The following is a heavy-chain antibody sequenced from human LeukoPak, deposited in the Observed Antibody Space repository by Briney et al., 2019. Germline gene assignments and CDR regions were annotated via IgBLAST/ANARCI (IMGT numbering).Heavy chain of an antibody. CDR3: AKDTLHITMIVVVTLLFDY. CDR2: ISGSGGST. Sequence: GGSLRLSCAASGFTFSSYAMSWVRQAPGKGLEWVSAISGSGGSTYYADSVKGRFTISRDNSKNTLYLQMNSLRAEDTAVYYCAKDTLHITMIVVVTLLFDYWGQGTLVTVSS. J-gene: IGHJ4*02. D-gene: IGHD3-22*01. V-gene: IGHV3-23*01. CDR1: GFTFSSYA.